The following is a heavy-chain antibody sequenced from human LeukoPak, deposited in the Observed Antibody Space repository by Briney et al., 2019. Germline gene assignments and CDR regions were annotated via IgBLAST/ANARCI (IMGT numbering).Heavy chain of an antibody. V-gene: IGHV4-61*08. D-gene: IGHD3-22*01. CDR2: IYYSGST. J-gene: IGHJ4*02. CDR1: GGSISSGGYY. CDR3: ARGVPGGYYYDSSGYYPPRRSSYHDY. Sequence: SETLSLTCTVSGGSISSGGYYWSWIRQHPGKGLEWIGYIYYSGSTNYNPSLKSRVTMSVDTSKNQFSLKLSSVTAADTAVYYCARGVPGGYYYDSSGYYPPRRSSYHDYWGQGTLVTVSS.